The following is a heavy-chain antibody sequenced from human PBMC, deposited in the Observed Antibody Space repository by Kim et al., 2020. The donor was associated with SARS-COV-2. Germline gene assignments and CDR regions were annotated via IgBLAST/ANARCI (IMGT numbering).Heavy chain of an antibody. CDR2: ISGSGGST. V-gene: IGHV3-23*01. D-gene: IGHD5-18*01. CDR3: ANDRRGGYSYGPTGGYYYYGMDV. Sequence: GGSLRLSCAASGFTFSSYAMSWVRQAPGKGLEWVSAISGSGGSTYYADSVKGRFTISRDNSKNTLYLQMNSLRAEDTAVYYCANDRRGGYSYGPTGGYYYYGMDVWGQGTTVTVSS. CDR1: GFTFSSYA. J-gene: IGHJ6*02.